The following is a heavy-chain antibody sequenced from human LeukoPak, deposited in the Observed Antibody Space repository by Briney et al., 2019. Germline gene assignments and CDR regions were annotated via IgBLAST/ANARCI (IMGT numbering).Heavy chain of an antibody. CDR1: GGTFSGYA. Sequence: SVKVCCKASGGTFSGYAISWVRQAPGQGLEWKGGSIPIFGTANYAQKFQGRVTITADESTSTAYMELSSLRSEDTAVYYCAREPITMVRGVIIAFDSWGQGTLVTVSS. J-gene: IGHJ4*02. CDR3: AREPITMVRGVIIAFDS. D-gene: IGHD3-10*01. CDR2: SIPIFGTA. V-gene: IGHV1-69*13.